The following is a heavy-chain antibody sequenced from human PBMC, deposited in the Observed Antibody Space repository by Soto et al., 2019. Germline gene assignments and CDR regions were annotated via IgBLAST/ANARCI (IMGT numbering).Heavy chain of an antibody. D-gene: IGHD3-10*01. CDR2: IYPGDSDT. V-gene: IGHV5-51*01. Sequence: GESLKISCKGSGYSFTSYWIGWVRQMPGKGLEWMGIIYPGDSDTRYSPSFQGQVTISADKSISTAYLQWSSLKASDTAVYYCARAGKVRGLSTAYYFDYWGQGTLVTVSS. CDR3: ARAGKVRGLSTAYYFDY. J-gene: IGHJ4*02. CDR1: GYSFTSYW.